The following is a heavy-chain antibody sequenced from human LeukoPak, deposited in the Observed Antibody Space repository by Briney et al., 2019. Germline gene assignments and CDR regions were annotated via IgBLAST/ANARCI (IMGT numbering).Heavy chain of an antibody. D-gene: IGHD3-10*01. J-gene: IGHJ5*01. V-gene: IGHV1-2*02. Sequence: GASVKVSCKASGYTFTGYYMHWVRQAPGQGPEWMGWIIPNSGGTNYAQKFQGRVTMTRDTSISTAYMELSRLRFDDTAVYYCEREASGSWFDSWGQGALVTVSS. CDR2: IIPNSGGT. CDR1: GYTFTGYY. CDR3: EREASGSWFDS.